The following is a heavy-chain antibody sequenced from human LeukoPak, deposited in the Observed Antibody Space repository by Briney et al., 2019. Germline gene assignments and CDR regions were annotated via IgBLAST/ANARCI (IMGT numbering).Heavy chain of an antibody. Sequence: GGSLRLSCAASGFTFSSHDMSWVRQAPGKGLEWVSTISGSGGSTYYADSVKGRFTISRDNSKNTLYLQMNSLRAEDTAVYYCAEDGSSGWYYYFDYWGQGTLVTVSS. D-gene: IGHD6-19*01. CDR3: AEDGSSGWYYYFDY. J-gene: IGHJ4*02. CDR2: ISGSGGST. CDR1: GFTFSSHD. V-gene: IGHV3-23*01.